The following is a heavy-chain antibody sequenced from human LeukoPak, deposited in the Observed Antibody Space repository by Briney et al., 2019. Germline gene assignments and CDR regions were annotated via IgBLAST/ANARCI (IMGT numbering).Heavy chain of an antibody. Sequence: GESLKISCKGSGYSFTSYWIGWVRQMPGKGLEWTGIIYPGDSDTRYSPSFQGQVTISADKSISTAYLQWSSLKASDTAMYYCARHLRFGELLSPFDYWGQGTLVTVSS. CDR1: GYSFTSYW. V-gene: IGHV5-51*01. CDR3: ARHLRFGELLSPFDY. D-gene: IGHD3-10*01. CDR2: IYPGDSDT. J-gene: IGHJ4*02.